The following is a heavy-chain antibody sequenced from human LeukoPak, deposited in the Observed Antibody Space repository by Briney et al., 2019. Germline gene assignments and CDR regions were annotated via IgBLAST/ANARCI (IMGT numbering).Heavy chain of an antibody. J-gene: IGHJ3*02. Sequence: GGSLRLSCAASGFTFSDYYMSWIRQAPGKGLEWVSYISSSGSTIYYADSVKGRFTISRDNAKNSLYLQMNSLRAEDTAVYYCAKAHDYGDAFDIWGQGTMVTVSS. CDR1: GFTFSDYY. D-gene: IGHD4-17*01. CDR2: ISSSGSTI. CDR3: AKAHDYGDAFDI. V-gene: IGHV3-11*01.